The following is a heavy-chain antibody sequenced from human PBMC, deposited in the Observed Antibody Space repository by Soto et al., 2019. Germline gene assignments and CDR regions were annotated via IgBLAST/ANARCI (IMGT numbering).Heavy chain of an antibody. CDR2: ISAYNGNT. Sequence: GASVKVSCKASGYTFTSYGSSWVRQAPARGLEWMAWISAYNGNTNYAQNLQGRVTITTDTSTSTPYMEPRSLRSDDTAVYYCERDVQRFWSGSSNWFDPGGQETLVTVS. CDR1: GYTFTSYG. J-gene: IGHJ5*02. V-gene: IGHV1-18*01. CDR3: ERDVQRFWSGSSNWFDP. D-gene: IGHD3-3*01.